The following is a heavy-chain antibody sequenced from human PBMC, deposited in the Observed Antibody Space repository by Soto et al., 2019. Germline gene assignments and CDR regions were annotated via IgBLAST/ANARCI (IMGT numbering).Heavy chain of an antibody. CDR2: IYYTGKT. CDR3: ARGASYWFDP. J-gene: IGHJ5*02. Sequence: TLSLPCSVSGXPIHIGGYYWTWIRQRPGEGLEWMGYIYYTGKTYYNPSLERRLTMSLDRSKNQFSLKLNSVTAEDTSVYYCARGASYWFDPWGQGTLVTVSS. D-gene: IGHD1-26*01. V-gene: IGHV4-31*03. CDR1: GXPIHIGGYY.